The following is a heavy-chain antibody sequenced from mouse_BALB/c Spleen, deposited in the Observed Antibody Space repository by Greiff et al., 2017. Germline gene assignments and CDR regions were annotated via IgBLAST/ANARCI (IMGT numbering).Heavy chain of an antibody. CDR3: ARSLYYYGSSPRAMDY. CDR1: GYTFTDYY. Sequence: QVQLQQSGPELVKPGASVKISCKASGYTFTDYYINWVKQKPGQGLEWIGWIYPGSGNTKYNEKFKGKATLTVDTSSSTAYMQLSSLTSEDTAVYFCARSLYYYGSSPRAMDYWGQGTSVTVSS. J-gene: IGHJ4*01. CDR2: IYPGSGNT. V-gene: IGHV1-84*02. D-gene: IGHD1-1*01.